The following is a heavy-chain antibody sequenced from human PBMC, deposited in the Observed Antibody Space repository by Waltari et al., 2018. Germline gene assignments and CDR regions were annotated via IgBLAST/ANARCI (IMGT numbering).Heavy chain of an antibody. V-gene: IGHV1-18*04. CDR2: ISAYDGST. J-gene: IGHJ4*02. CDR3: ARLAHHGVSGGDF. D-gene: IGHD3-10*01. Sequence: QVQLVQSGAEVKKPGAAVKVSCKASGYTFISNASNWVRQAPGQGLEWMGWISAYDGSTEYAQIFQGRISMTTDTSTRTAYMELRGLTSDDSAVYYCARLAHHGVSGGDFWGQGTLVTVSS. CDR1: GYTFISNA.